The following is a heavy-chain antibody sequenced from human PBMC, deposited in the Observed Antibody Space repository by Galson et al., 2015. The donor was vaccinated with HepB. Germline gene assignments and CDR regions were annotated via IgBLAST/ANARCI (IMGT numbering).Heavy chain of an antibody. J-gene: IGHJ4*02. CDR3: ARIRVSYGGNPGQTNRYFDY. CDR1: GFSLSTSGMC. Sequence: PALVKPTQTLTLTCTFSGFSLSTSGMCVSWIRQPPGKALEWLALIDWDDDKYYSTSLKTRLTISKDTSKNQVVLTMTNMDPVDTATYYCARIRVSYGGNPGQTNRYFDYWGQGTLVTVSS. D-gene: IGHD4-23*01. V-gene: IGHV2-70*01. CDR2: IDWDDDK.